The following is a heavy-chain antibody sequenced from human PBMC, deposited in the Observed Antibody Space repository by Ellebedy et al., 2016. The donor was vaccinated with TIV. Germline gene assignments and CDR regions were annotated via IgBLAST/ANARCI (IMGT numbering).Heavy chain of an antibody. Sequence: GGSLRLSXAASGFTFSDYSMNWVRQAPGKGLEWVSYIKSSSSNIYYADSVKGRFTISRDNAKNSLYLQMNSLRAEDTAVYYCASIREYSSSDGVDVWGQGTTVTVSS. J-gene: IGHJ6*02. CDR2: IKSSSSNI. CDR1: GFTFSDYS. CDR3: ASIREYSSSDGVDV. D-gene: IGHD6-13*01. V-gene: IGHV3-48*04.